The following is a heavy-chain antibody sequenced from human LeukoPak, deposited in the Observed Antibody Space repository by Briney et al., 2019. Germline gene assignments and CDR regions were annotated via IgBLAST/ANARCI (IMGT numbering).Heavy chain of an antibody. J-gene: IGHJ5*02. V-gene: IGHV4-59*08. CDR3: ARAAPRDYSGGNWFFDWFDP. D-gene: IGHD2-15*01. Sequence: PSETLSLTCTVSGGSVSSYYWSWIRQPPGKGLEWIGYIYYSGSTNYNPSLKSRVTISVDTSKNQFSLKLSSVTAADTAVYYCARAAPRDYSGGNWFFDWFDPWGQGTLVTVSS. CDR1: GGSVSSYY. CDR2: IYYSGST.